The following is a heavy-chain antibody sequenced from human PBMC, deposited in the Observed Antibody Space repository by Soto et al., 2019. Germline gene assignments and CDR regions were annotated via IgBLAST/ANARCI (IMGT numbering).Heavy chain of an antibody. Sequence: QVQLQESGPGLVKPSGTLSLTCAVSGGSISSSAWWSWVRQPPGKGLEWIGEIHHSGSTNYDPSLTSRITISVDMAKKQSFLELLSGLTADQTVDYCAARARRIVWGQGTQVTVSS. CDR3: AARARRIV. J-gene: IGHJ1*01. CDR2: IHHSGST. CDR1: GGSISSSAW. V-gene: IGHV4-4*02. D-gene: IGHD1-26*01.